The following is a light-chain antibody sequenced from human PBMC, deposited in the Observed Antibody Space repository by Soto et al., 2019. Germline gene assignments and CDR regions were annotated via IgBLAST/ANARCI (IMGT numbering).Light chain of an antibody. CDR2: YNT. V-gene: IGLV3-21*04. CDR3: HVWDSSNDHVI. Sequence: SYELTQPPSVSVAPGKTARITCGGNNIGSKGVNWYQQKPGQAPVLVIYYNTDRPSGIPERFSGSNSGNTATLTISRVEAGDEADYYCHVWDSSNDHVIFGGGTKLTVL. J-gene: IGLJ2*01. CDR1: NIGSKG.